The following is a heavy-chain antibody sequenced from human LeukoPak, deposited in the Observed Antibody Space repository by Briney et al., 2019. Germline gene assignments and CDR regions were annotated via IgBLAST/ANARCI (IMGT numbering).Heavy chain of an antibody. CDR1: RFTFSTYG. J-gene: IGHJ4*02. Sequence: GGSLRLSCAASRFTFSTYGMHWVRQAPGKGLEWVSSISTSDGTTYYADSVKGRFTISRDNSKNTLYLQMNSLRAEDAAIYYCAKGRTGFSYGYGIDYWGQGTLVTVSS. CDR2: ISTSDGTT. D-gene: IGHD5-18*01. CDR3: AKGRTGFSYGYGIDY. V-gene: IGHV3-23*01.